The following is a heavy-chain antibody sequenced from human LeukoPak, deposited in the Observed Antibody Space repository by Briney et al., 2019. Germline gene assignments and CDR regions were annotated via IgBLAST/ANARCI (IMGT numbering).Heavy chain of an antibody. CDR3: ARDSSGYYGDYYFDY. D-gene: IGHD4-17*01. Sequence: PSETLSLTCSVSGGSISNYYWSWIRQPAGKGREWIGRIYTTGNTDYNPSLKSRVTMSVDTSKNQFSLNLSSVTAADTAVYYCARDSSGYYGDYYFDYWGQGTLVTVSS. CDR1: GGSISNYY. CDR2: IYTTGNT. J-gene: IGHJ4*02. V-gene: IGHV4-4*07.